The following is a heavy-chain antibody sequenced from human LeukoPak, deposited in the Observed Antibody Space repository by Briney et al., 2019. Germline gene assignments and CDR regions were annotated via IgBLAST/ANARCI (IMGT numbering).Heavy chain of an antibody. J-gene: IGHJ6*02. Sequence: GASVKVSCKASGGTFSSYAISWVRQAPGQGLEWMGRIIPILGIANYAQKFQGRVTITADKSTSTAYMELSSLRSEDTAVYYCARGQAVVPWYYGMDVWGQGTTVTVSS. D-gene: IGHD4-23*01. CDR1: GGTFSSYA. CDR2: IIPILGIA. CDR3: ARGQAVVPWYYGMDV. V-gene: IGHV1-69*04.